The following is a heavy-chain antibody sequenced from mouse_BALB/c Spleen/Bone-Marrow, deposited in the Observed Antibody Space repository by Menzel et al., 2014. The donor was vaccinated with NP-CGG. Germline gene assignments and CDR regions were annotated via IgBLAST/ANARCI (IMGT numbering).Heavy chain of an antibody. CDR3: ERRYYDYDFYAMDY. J-gene: IGHJ4*01. V-gene: IGHV3-2*02. CDR2: ISYSGST. Sequence: EVQLQQSGPGLVKPSQSLSLTCTVTGYSITSDYAWNWIRQFPGNKLEWMGYISYSGSTSYNPSLKSRISITRDTSKNQFFLQLNSVTTEDTATYYCERRYYDYDFYAMDYWGQGTSVTVSS. D-gene: IGHD2-4*01. CDR1: GYSITSDYA.